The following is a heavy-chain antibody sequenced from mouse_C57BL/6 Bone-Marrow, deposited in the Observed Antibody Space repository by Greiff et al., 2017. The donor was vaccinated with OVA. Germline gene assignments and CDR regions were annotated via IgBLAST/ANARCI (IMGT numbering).Heavy chain of an antibody. V-gene: IGHV1-52*01. Sequence: QVQLQQPGAELVRPGSSVKLSCKASGYTFTSYWMHWVKQRPIQGLEWIGNIDPSDSETHYNQEYKDKATLTVDKSSSTAYMQLSSLTSEDSAVYYCALRYPYYFGYWGQGTTLTVSS. J-gene: IGHJ2*01. CDR2: IDPSDSET. D-gene: IGHD1-1*01. CDR3: ALRYPYYFGY. CDR1: GYTFTSYW.